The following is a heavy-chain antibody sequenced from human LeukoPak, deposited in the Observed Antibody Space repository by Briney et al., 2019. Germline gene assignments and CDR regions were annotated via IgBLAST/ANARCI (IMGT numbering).Heavy chain of an antibody. V-gene: IGHV3-7*04. CDR2: IKFDESQS. J-gene: IGHJ4*02. Sequence: GGSLRLSCAASGFIFSSFWMGWVRQAPGKGLEWVASIKFDESQSPHVDSVKGRFTISRDNAKNSLYLQMNGLRAEDTAVYFCTRVTTNGYFDYWGQGTLVTVSS. CDR3: TRVTTNGYFDY. CDR1: GFIFSSFW. D-gene: IGHD1-1*01.